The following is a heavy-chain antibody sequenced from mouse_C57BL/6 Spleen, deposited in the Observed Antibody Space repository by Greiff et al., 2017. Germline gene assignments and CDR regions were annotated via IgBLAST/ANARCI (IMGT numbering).Heavy chain of an antibody. D-gene: IGHD2-4*01. CDR2: INPSTGGT. CDR1: GYSFTGYY. Sequence: EVQLQQSGPELVKPGASVKISCKASGYSFTGYYMNWVKQSPEKSLEWIGEINPSTGGTTYNQKFKAKATLTVDKSSSTAYMQLKSLTSEDSAVYYCASDYGGYWGQGTTLTVSS. J-gene: IGHJ2*01. V-gene: IGHV1-42*01. CDR3: ASDYGGY.